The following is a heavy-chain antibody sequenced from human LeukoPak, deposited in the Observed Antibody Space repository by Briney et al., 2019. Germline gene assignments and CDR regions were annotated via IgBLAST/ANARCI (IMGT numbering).Heavy chain of an antibody. J-gene: IGHJ6*04. V-gene: IGHV3-33*01. Sequence: GGSQRLSCAASGFTFSSYGMHWVRQAPGKGLEWVAVTWYDGNHKYYADSVKGRFTISRDNSKNTLYLQMNSLRAEDTAVYYCARVYSSNWYAVYYGMDVWGKGTTVTVSS. CDR2: TWYDGNHK. CDR3: ARVYSSNWYAVYYGMDV. D-gene: IGHD6-13*01. CDR1: GFTFSSYG.